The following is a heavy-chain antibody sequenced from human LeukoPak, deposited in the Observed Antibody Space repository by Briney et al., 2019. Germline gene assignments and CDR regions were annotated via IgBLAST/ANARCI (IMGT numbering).Heavy chain of an antibody. Sequence: PGGSLRLSCAASGFTFSSYSMNRVRQAPGKGLEWVSSISSSSSYIYYADSVKGRFTISRDNAKNSLYLQMNSQRAEDTAVYYCARELALGYQNWFDPWGQGTLVTVSS. CDR1: GFTFSSYS. CDR3: ARELALGYQNWFDP. CDR2: ISSSSSYI. J-gene: IGHJ5*02. D-gene: IGHD2-2*01. V-gene: IGHV3-21*01.